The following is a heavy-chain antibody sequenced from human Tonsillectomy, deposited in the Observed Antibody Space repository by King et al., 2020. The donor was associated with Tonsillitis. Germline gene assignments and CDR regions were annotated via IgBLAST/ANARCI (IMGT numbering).Heavy chain of an antibody. CDR2: ISYDESNK. CDR3: ARGAPYYSGSFNDFDF. D-gene: IGHD5-12*01. Sequence: QVQLVESGGGLVQPGRSLRLSCAASGFTFSSYATHWVRQTPGKGLEGVALISYDESNKYYADSVKGRFTISRDNSKNTLYLQMNSLRAEDTAVYFCARGAPYYSGSFNDFDFWGLGTLVTVSS. CDR1: GFTFSSYA. J-gene: IGHJ4*01. V-gene: IGHV3-30*01.